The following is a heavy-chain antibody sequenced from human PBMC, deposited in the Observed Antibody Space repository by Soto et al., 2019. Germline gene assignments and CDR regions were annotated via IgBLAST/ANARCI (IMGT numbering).Heavy chain of an antibody. CDR1: GGSISSYY. D-gene: IGHD6-19*01. CDR2: IYYSGST. Sequence: SETLSLTCTVSGGSISSYYWSWIRQPPGKGLEWIGYIYYSGSTNYNPSLKSRVTISVDTSKNQFSLKLSSVTAADTAVYYCARVRRAGSSGWRTYYFDYWGQGTLVTVSS. V-gene: IGHV4-59*01. J-gene: IGHJ4*02. CDR3: ARVRRAGSSGWRTYYFDY.